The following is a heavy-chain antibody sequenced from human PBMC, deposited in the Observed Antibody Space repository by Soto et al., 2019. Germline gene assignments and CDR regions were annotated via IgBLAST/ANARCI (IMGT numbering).Heavy chain of an antibody. CDR2: IYYTGST. D-gene: IGHD2-21*02. J-gene: IGHJ6*02. V-gene: IGHV4-61*01. Sequence: QVQLQESGPGLVKPSETLSLTCTVSGDSVSSASYYWSWIRQPPGKGLEWIGYIYYTGSTNYSPSLKSRVAISVDTSKNQFSLKLSAVTAADTAVYYCASAYCGGDCYSIVFYYGMDVWGQGTTVTVSS. CDR1: GDSVSSASYY. CDR3: ASAYCGGDCYSIVFYYGMDV.